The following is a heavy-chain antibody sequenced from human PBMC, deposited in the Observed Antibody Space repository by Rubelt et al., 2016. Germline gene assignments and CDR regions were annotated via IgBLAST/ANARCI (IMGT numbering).Heavy chain of an antibody. CDR1: GGSISSSSYY. CDR3: ARTDYYDSSGPVDY. J-gene: IGHJ4*02. D-gene: IGHD3-22*01. CDR2: IYYSGST. Sequence: QLQLQESGPGLVKPSETLSLTCTVSGGSISSSSYYWGWIRQPPGKGLEWIGSIYYSGSTYYNPSLKSRVTISVDTSKNQFSLKLSSVTAAETAVYYCARTDYYDSSGPVDYWGQGTLVTVSS. V-gene: IGHV4-39*01.